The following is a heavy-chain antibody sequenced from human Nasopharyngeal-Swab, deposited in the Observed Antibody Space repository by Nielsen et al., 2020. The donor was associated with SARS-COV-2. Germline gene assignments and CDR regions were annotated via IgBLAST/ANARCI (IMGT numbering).Heavy chain of an antibody. Sequence: SETLSLTCTVSGGSISSYYWSWIRQPPGKGLEWIGCIYYSGSTNYNPSLKSRVTISVDTSKNQFSLKLSSMTAADTAVYYCADPELGSSGYYIGYWGQGTLVTVSS. CDR1: GGSISSYY. D-gene: IGHD3-22*01. V-gene: IGHV4-59*01. CDR2: IYYSGST. J-gene: IGHJ4*02. CDR3: ADPELGSSGYYIGY.